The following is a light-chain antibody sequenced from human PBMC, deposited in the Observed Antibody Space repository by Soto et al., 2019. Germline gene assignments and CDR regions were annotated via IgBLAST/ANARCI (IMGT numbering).Light chain of an antibody. Sequence: EIVLTQSPDTLSLSPGERATLSCRASQSVRSSLAWYQQKPGQDPRLLIYDASNRATGIPPRFSGSGSGTNYTLTISSLEPEDFSVDYCQQRSNWPPEDTFGPGTKVDIK. CDR1: QSVRSS. CDR3: QQRSNWPPEDT. CDR2: DAS. V-gene: IGKV3-11*01. J-gene: IGKJ3*01.